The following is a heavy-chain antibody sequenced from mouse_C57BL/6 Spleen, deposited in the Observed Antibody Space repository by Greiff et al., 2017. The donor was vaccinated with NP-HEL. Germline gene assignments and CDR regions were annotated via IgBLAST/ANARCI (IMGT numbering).Heavy chain of an antibody. CDR2: ISDGGSYT. CDR3: AREDGYNWYFDV. CDR1: GFTFSSYA. J-gene: IGHJ1*03. D-gene: IGHD2-3*01. Sequence: EVKLVESGGGLVKPGGSLKLSCAASGFTFSSYAMSWVRQTPEKRLEWVATISDGGSYTYYPDNVKGRFTISRDNAKNNLYLQMSHLKSEDTAMYYCAREDGYNWYFDVWGTGTTVTVSS. V-gene: IGHV5-4*01.